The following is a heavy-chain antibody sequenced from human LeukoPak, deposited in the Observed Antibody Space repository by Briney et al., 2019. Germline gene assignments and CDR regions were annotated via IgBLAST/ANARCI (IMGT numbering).Heavy chain of an antibody. CDR1: GFTFSSYS. J-gene: IGHJ6*02. CDR3: ARVPGYCSSTSCRAYYGMDV. V-gene: IGHV3-21*01. CDR2: ISSSSSYI. Sequence: GGSLRLSCAASGFTFSSYSMNWVRQAPGKGLEWVSSISSSSSYIYYADSVKGRFTISRDNAKNSLHLQMNSLRAEDTAVYYCARVPGYCSSTSCRAYYGMDVWGQGTTVTVSS. D-gene: IGHD2-2*01.